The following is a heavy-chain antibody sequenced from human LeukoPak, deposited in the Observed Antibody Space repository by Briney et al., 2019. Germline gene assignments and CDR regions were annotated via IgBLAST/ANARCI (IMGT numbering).Heavy chain of an antibody. CDR3: AKDKSGSYLLDY. Sequence: GGSLRLSCTASGFTFSSYGMSWVRQAPGKGLEWVSAISGSAVSTYCADSVKGRFTISRDNSKNTLYLQMNSLRAEDTAVYYCAKDKSGSYLLDYWGQGTLVTVSS. CDR1: GFTFSSYG. CDR2: ISGSAVST. V-gene: IGHV3-23*01. J-gene: IGHJ4*02. D-gene: IGHD1-26*01.